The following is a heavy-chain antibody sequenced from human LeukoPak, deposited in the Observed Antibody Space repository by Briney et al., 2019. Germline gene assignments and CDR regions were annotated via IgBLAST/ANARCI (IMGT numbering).Heavy chain of an antibody. V-gene: IGHV4-59*01. D-gene: IGHD1-14*01. CDR2: IYYSGST. Sequence: SETLSLTCTVSGGFISSYYWSWIRQPPGKGLEWIGYIYYSGSTNYNPSLKSRVTISVDTSKNQFSLKLSSVTAADTAVYYCARTESPYYFDYWGQGTLVTVSS. CDR1: GGFISSYY. CDR3: ARTESPYYFDY. J-gene: IGHJ4*02.